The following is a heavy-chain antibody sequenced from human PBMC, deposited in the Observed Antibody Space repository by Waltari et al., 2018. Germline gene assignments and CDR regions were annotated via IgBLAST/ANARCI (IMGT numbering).Heavy chain of an antibody. J-gene: IGHJ4*02. D-gene: IGHD3-10*01. V-gene: IGHV3-7*01. CDR2: IKQDGSEK. CDR3: ASWGHSYGPDY. Sequence: EVQLVESGGGLVQPGGSLRLSCAASGFTFSRYWLSWVRQAPGKGLEWVANIKQDGSEKYYVDSVKGRFTISRDNAKNSLYLQMNSLRAEDTAVYYCASWGHSYGPDYWGQGTLVTVSS. CDR1: GFTFSRYW.